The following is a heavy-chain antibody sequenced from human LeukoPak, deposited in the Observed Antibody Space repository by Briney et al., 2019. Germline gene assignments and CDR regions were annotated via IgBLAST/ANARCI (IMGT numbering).Heavy chain of an antibody. D-gene: IGHD3-9*01. CDR1: GFTFGDYT. Sequence: GGCLRLSCTASGFTFGDYTMNWVRQAPGKGLEWVGFIRSKAYGGTTEYAASVKGRFTISRDDSKSIAYLQMNSLKTEDTAVYYCTRAPPLRYFDWLYYWGQGTLVTVSS. V-gene: IGHV3-49*04. CDR2: IRSKAYGGTT. J-gene: IGHJ4*02. CDR3: TRAPPLRYFDWLYY.